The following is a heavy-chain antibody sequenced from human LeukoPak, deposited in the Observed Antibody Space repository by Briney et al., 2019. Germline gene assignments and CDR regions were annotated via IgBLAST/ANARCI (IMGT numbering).Heavy chain of an antibody. V-gene: IGHV4-59*12. CDR2: MHHSGIT. CDR3: ARLNYGDYSPFDY. J-gene: IGHJ4*02. Sequence: SETLSLTCTVSGGSISSYYWSWIRQPPGQGLEWIGSMHHSGITNYNPSLKSRVTISVDTSKNQFSLKLSSVTAADTAVYYCARLNYGDYSPFDYWGQGTLVTVSS. D-gene: IGHD4-17*01. CDR1: GGSISSYY.